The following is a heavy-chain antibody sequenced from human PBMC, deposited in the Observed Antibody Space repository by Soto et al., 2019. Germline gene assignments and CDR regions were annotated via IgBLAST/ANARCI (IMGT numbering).Heavy chain of an antibody. CDR3: ARTLYYYGSGSYYPFDY. V-gene: IGHV4-30-4*01. CDR1: GGSISSGDYY. J-gene: IGHJ4*02. D-gene: IGHD3-10*01. Sequence: QVQLQESGPGLVKPSQTLSLTCTVSGGSISSGDYYWSWIRQPPGKGLEWIGYIYYSWSSYYNPSLKSRVTISVDTSKNQFSLKLSSVTAADTAVYYCARTLYYYGSGSYYPFDYWGQGTLVTVSS. CDR2: IYYSWSS.